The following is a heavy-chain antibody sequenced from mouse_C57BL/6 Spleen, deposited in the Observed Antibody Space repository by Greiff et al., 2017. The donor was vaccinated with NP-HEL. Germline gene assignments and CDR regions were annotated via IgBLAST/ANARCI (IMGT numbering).Heavy chain of an antibody. CDR2: ISSGGSYT. Sequence: EVQLVESGGDLVKPGGSLKLSCAASGFTFSSYGMSWVRQTPDKRLEWVATISSGGSYTYYPDSVKGRFTISRDNAKNTLYLQMSSLKSEDTAMYYCARQERGRDWYFDVWGTGTTVTVSS. CDR3: ARQERGRDWYFDV. CDR1: GFTFSSYG. V-gene: IGHV5-6*01. D-gene: IGHD3-3*01. J-gene: IGHJ1*03.